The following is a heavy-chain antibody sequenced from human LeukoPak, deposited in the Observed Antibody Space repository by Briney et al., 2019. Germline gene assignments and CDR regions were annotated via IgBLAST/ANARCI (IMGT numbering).Heavy chain of an antibody. CDR1: GFTFSSNV. CDR2: ISGSGGST. J-gene: IGHJ3*02. V-gene: IGHV3-23*01. D-gene: IGHD3-22*01. CDR3: AKGGYYDNSGPFDI. Sequence: GGSLRLSCAASGFTFSSNVMSWVRQAPGKGLEWVSTISGSGGSTYYADSVKGRFTLSRDNSKNTLYLQMNSLRAEDTAVYYCAKGGYYDNSGPFDIWGQGTMVTVSS.